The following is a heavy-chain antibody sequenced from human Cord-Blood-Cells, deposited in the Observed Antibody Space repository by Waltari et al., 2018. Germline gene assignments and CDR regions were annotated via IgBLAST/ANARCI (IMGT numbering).Heavy chain of an antibody. CDR1: GCTFTRSA. D-gene: IGHD1-26*01. J-gene: IGHJ3*02. V-gene: IGHV1-58*01. Sequence: QMQLVQSGPEVKKPGTSVKVSCKASGCTFTRSAVPWGRPARGQRLGWIGWIVVGSGNTNYAQKFQERVTITRDMSTSTAYMELSSLRSEDMAVYYCAADRGGSYGPDAFDIWGQGTMVTVSS. CDR2: IVVGSGNT. CDR3: AADRGGSYGPDAFDI.